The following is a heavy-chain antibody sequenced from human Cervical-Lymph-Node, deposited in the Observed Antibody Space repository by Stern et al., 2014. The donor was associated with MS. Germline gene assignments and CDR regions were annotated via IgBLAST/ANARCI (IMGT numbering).Heavy chain of an antibody. CDR3: AHSWGDSGSYLLDY. Sequence: QITLKESGPTLVKPTQTLTLTCTFSGFSLSTRGVGVGWIRQPQGNALEWLALIYWDDDKRYSPSLKSSLTITKDTSKNQVVLTMTNMDPVDTATYYCAHSWGDSGSYLLDYWGQGTLVTVSS. CDR2: IYWDDDK. D-gene: IGHD1-26*01. CDR1: GFSLSTRGVG. J-gene: IGHJ4*02. V-gene: IGHV2-5*02.